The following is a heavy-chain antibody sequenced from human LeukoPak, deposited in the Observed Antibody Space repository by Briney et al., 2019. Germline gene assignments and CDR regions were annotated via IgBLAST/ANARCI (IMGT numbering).Heavy chain of an antibody. J-gene: IGHJ4*02. D-gene: IGHD4-11*01. V-gene: IGHV3-23*01. CDR3: ARVVDHDYSDYYLDY. CDR2: ISGSDDGT. CDR1: GFTFSSYW. Sequence: PGGSLRLSCAASGFTFSSYWMHWVRQAPGKGLEWVSAISGSDDGTYYADSVKGRFTISRDNSKNTLYLQMNSLRAEDTAVYYCARVVDHDYSDYYLDYWGQGTLVTVSS.